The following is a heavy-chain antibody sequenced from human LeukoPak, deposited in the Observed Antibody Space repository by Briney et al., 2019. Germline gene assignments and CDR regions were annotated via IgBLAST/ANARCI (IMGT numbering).Heavy chain of an antibody. CDR2: IKQDGSEK. D-gene: IGHD3-22*01. CDR3: AREAHYYDSSGYYWGYYFDY. CDR1: GFTFSSYW. V-gene: IGHV3-7*01. Sequence: PGGSLRLPCAASGFTFSSYWMSWVRQAPGKGLEWVANIKQDGSEKYYVDSVKGRFTISRDNAKNSLYLQMNSLRAEDTAVYYCAREAHYYDSSGYYWGYYFDYWGQGTLVTVSS. J-gene: IGHJ4*02.